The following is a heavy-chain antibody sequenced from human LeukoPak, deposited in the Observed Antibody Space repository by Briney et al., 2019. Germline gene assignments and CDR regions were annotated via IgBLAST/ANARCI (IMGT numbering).Heavy chain of an antibody. J-gene: IGHJ4*02. CDR3: TQGAGWLIDY. CDR2: IYHSGST. V-gene: IGHV4-38-2*02. D-gene: IGHD3-16*01. CDR1: GYSISSGYY. Sequence: PSETLSLTCTVSGYSISSGYYWGWIRQHPGKGLEWIGSIYHSGSTYYNPSLKSRVTISVDTSKNQFSLKLSSVTAADTAVYYCTQGAGWLIDYWGQGILVSVSS.